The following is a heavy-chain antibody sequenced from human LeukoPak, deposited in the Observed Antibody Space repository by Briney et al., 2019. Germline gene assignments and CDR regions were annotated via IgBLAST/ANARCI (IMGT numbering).Heavy chain of an antibody. J-gene: IGHJ4*02. Sequence: GGSLRLSCAASGFTFSSYNMNWVRQTPGKGLEWVSSISNSGIYIFYADSVKGRFTISRDNSKNTLYLQMNSLRAEDTAVYYCARDRMGSGWLFDYWGQGTLVTVSS. CDR1: GFTFSSYN. D-gene: IGHD6-19*01. CDR2: ISNSGIYI. CDR3: ARDRMGSGWLFDY. V-gene: IGHV3-21*04.